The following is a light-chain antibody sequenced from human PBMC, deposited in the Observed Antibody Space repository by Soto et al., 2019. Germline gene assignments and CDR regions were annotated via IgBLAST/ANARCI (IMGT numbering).Light chain of an antibody. V-gene: IGKV3-11*01. CDR1: QSVSSF. CDR3: QQHCA. Sequence: EIVLTQSPATLSLSPGERVILSCRASQSVSSFLAWYQQKPGQAPRLLMYDASNRATGIPARFSGIGSGTDFTLTVSGLEPEDCAVYYCQQHCAFCGGTKVEIK. CDR2: DAS. J-gene: IGKJ4*01.